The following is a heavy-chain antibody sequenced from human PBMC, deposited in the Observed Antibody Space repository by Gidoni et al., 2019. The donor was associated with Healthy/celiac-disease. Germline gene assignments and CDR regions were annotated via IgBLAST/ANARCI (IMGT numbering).Heavy chain of an antibody. CDR1: GFTFSSYS. J-gene: IGHJ6*02. CDR3: ARVRAAGVYYYYGMDV. V-gene: IGHV3-21*01. D-gene: IGHD6-13*01. Sequence: EVQLVESGGGLVKPGGSLRLSCAASGFTFSSYSMNWVRKAPGKGLEWVSSISSSSSYIYYADSVKGRFTISRDNAKNSLYLQMNSLRAEDTAVYYCARVRAAGVYYYYGMDVWGQGTTVTVSS. CDR2: ISSSSSYI.